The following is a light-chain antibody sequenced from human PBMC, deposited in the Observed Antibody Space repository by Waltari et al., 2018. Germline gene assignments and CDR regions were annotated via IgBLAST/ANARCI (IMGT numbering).Light chain of an antibody. CDR2: DAS. CDR1: QSVGYY. V-gene: IGKV3-11*01. J-gene: IGKJ3*01. CDR3: QHRGNWT. Sequence: EIVLTQSPATLSLSPGERVTLSCRSSQSVGYYLAWYQQRPGQAPRLLIHDASIRASGIPGRFSGSGSGTDFTLSISSLEPEDFAVYYCQHRGNWTFGPGTKVDIE.